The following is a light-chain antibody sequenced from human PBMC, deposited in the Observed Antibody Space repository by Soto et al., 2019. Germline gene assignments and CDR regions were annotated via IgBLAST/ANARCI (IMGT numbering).Light chain of an antibody. J-gene: IGKJ2*01. V-gene: IGKV3-20*01. CDR3: QQYDTSPPLYT. CDR1: QSVDSTY. CDR2: ATS. Sequence: EIVLTQSPGTLSLSPGERATLSCRASQSVDSTYLAWYQQKPGQAPRLLIFATSSRAAGVPDRFRGSGSGTDFTLTISRLEPEDFAVYYCQQYDTSPPLYTFGQGTKLDI.